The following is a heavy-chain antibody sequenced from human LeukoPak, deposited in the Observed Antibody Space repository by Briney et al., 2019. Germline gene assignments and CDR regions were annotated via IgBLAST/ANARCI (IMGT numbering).Heavy chain of an antibody. CDR2: INHSGST. V-gene: IGHV4-39*07. J-gene: IGHJ5*02. CDR1: GGSISSSSYY. Sequence: SETLSLTCTVSGGSISSSSYYWGWIRQPPGKGLEWIGEINHSGSTNYNPSLKSRVTISVDTSKNQFSLKLSSVTAADTAVYYCARGRVGATSSWFDPWGQGTLVTVS. CDR3: ARGRVGATSSWFDP. D-gene: IGHD1-26*01.